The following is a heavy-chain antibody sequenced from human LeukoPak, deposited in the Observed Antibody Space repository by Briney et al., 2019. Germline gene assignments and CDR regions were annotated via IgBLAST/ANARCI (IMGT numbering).Heavy chain of an antibody. D-gene: IGHD2-2*01. J-gene: IGHJ4*02. V-gene: IGHV3-53*01. CDR2: IYSGGST. CDR3: ARSIVVVPAAPEDY. Sequence: GGSLRLSCAASGFTVSSNYMSWVRQAPGKGLEWVSVIYSGGSTYYADSVKGRFTISRDNSKNTLYLQMNSLRAEDTAVYYCARSIVVVPAAPEDYWGQGTLVTVSS. CDR1: GFTVSSNY.